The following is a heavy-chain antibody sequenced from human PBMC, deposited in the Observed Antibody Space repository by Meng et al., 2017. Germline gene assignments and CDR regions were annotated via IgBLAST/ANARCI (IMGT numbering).Heavy chain of an antibody. CDR1: GFTFSSYS. V-gene: IGHV3-21*01. CDR2: ISSSSSYI. D-gene: IGHD6-13*01. J-gene: IGHJ3*02. Sequence: ETLSLTCAASGFTFSSYSMNWVRQAPGKGLEWVSSISSSSSYIYYADSVKGRFTISRDNAKNSLYLQMNSLRAEHTAVYYCARDNKVQQLVPDAFDIWGQGTMVTVSS. CDR3: ARDNKVQQLVPDAFDI.